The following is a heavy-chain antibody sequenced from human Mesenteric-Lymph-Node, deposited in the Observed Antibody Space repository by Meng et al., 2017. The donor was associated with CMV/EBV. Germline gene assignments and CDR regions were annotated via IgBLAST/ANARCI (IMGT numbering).Heavy chain of an antibody. V-gene: IGHV4-38-2*02. CDR3: AGGRDFWSA. Sequence: SETLSLTCTVSGYSISSGYYWGWIRQPPGKGLEWIGSIYHSGSTYYNPSLKSRVTISVDTSKNQFSLKLSSVTAADTAVYYCAGGRDFWSAWGQGSLVTVSS. D-gene: IGHD3-3*01. J-gene: IGHJ5*02. CDR2: IYHSGST. CDR1: GYSISSGYY.